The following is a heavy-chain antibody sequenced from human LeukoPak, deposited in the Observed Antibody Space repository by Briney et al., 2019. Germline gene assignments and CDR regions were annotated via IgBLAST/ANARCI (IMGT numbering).Heavy chain of an antibody. CDR1: GFTFDDYA. CDR3: ARAGGSTVSHSDY. V-gene: IGHV3-9*01. CDR2: ISWNSNSI. J-gene: IGHJ4*02. Sequence: GGSLRLSCAASGFTFDDYAMHWVRQAPGKGLEWVSGISWNSNSIDYADSVKGRFTISKDNAKNSLYLQMNSLRAEDTAVYYCARAGGSTVSHSDYWGQGTLVTVSS. D-gene: IGHD4-17*01.